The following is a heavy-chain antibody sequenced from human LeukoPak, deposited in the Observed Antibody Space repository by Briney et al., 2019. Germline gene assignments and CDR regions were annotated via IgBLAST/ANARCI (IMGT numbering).Heavy chain of an antibody. Sequence: GGSLRLSCAASGFTFSSYGMHWVRQAPGKGLEWVAFIRYDGSNKYYADSVKGRFTISRDNSKNTLYLQMNSLRAEDTAVYCCAKDRITYSSSGYFDYWGQGTLVTVSS. CDR3: AKDRITYSSSGYFDY. D-gene: IGHD6-6*01. J-gene: IGHJ4*02. CDR2: IRYDGSNK. CDR1: GFTFSSYG. V-gene: IGHV3-30*02.